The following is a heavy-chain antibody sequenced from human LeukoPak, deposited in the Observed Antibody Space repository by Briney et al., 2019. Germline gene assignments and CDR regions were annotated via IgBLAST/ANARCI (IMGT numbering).Heavy chain of an antibody. CDR3: VIGYCSSTSCYTHYYYYMDV. CDR1: GGTFSSYA. CDR2: IIPIFGTA. V-gene: IGHV1-69*05. J-gene: IGHJ6*03. Sequence: ASVKVSCKASGGTFSSYAISWVRQAPGQGLEWMGGIIPIFGTANYAQKFQGRVTITTDESTSTAYMELSSLRSEDTAVYYCVIGYCSSTSCYTHYYYYMDVWGKGTTVTVSS. D-gene: IGHD2-2*02.